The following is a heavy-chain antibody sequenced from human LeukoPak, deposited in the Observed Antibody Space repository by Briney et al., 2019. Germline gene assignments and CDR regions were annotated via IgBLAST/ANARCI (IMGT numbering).Heavy chain of an antibody. CDR3: TRDSSLDYYGMDV. Sequence: GGSLRLSCTASGFTFGDYPMGWFRQAPGKGLQWVGLIKSKSYGGTTKYAASVKGRFSISRDDSKGIAYLQMDSLKIEDTGVYYCTRDSSLDYYGMDVWGQGTTVTVS. V-gene: IGHV3-49*03. CDR1: GFTFGDYP. CDR2: IKSKSYGGTT. J-gene: IGHJ6*02.